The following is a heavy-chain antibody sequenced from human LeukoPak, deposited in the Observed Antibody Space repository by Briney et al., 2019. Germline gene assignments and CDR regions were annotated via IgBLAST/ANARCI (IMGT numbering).Heavy chain of an antibody. CDR1: GLIFSSYG. Sequence: GRSLRLSCAASGLIFSSYGMHWVRQAPGKGLEWVAVLLYDGSSKFYADSVKGRFTISRDNSKNTLYLQMNSLRAEDTAVYYCARCLYYHSSAYPYGMDVWGQGTTVSVSS. CDR2: LLYDGSSK. V-gene: IGHV3-33*01. CDR3: ARCLYYHSSAYPYGMDV. J-gene: IGHJ6*02. D-gene: IGHD3-22*01.